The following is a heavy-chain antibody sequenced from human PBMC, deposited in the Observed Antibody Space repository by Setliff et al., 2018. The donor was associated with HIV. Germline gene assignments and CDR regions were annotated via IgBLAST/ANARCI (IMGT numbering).Heavy chain of an antibody. J-gene: IGHJ3*02. Sequence: ASVKVSCKASGYTFTGYYMHWVRQAPGQGLEWMGWINPNSGGTNYAQKFQGRVTMTRDTSITTAYMELSRLKSDDTAVYYCARAMKYSYGYVHDAFDIWGQGTMVTVS. CDR3: ARAMKYSYGYVHDAFDI. CDR1: GYTFTGYY. CDR2: INPNSGGT. D-gene: IGHD5-18*01. V-gene: IGHV1-2*02.